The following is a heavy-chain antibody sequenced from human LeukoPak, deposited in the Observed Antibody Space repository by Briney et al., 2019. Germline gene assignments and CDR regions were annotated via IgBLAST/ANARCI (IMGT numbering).Heavy chain of an antibody. Sequence: GASVKVSCKASGYTFTSYGISWVRQAPGQGLEWMGWISAYNGNTNYAQKLQGRVTMTTDTSTSTAYMELRSLRSDDTAVYYCARDAGSMVVVSHFVYWGQGTLVTVSS. CDR2: ISAYNGNT. J-gene: IGHJ4*02. CDR3: ARDAGSMVVVSHFVY. D-gene: IGHD3-22*01. V-gene: IGHV1-18*01. CDR1: GYTFTSYG.